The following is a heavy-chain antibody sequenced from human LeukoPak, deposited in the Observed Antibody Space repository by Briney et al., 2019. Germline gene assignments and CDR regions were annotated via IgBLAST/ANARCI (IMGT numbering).Heavy chain of an antibody. CDR2: ISGSGGAT. D-gene: IGHD3-22*01. V-gene: IGHV3-23*01. J-gene: IGHJ5*02. CDR1: GFTFNTYG. CDR3: AKASMIVVVGWFDP. Sequence: GGTLRLSCAASGFTFNTYGMSWVRQAPGKGLEWVSGISGSGGATYYADSVKGRFTVSRDDPHNTLYLQMNSVRAEDTAVYYCAKASMIVVVGWFDPWGQGTLVTVSS.